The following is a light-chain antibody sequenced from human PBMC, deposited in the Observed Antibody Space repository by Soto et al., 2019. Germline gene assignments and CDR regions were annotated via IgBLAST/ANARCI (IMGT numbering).Light chain of an antibody. J-gene: IGKJ5*01. CDR2: GAS. Sequence: VMTQSPATLSVSPGERATLSCSASQSVSSNLAWYQQKPGQAPRLLLYGASTRATGISTRFSGGGSGTEFTLTISGLQSEDSAVYYCQQYKSWPPITFGQGTRLEIK. V-gene: IGKV3-15*01. CDR1: QSVSSN. CDR3: QQYKSWPPIT.